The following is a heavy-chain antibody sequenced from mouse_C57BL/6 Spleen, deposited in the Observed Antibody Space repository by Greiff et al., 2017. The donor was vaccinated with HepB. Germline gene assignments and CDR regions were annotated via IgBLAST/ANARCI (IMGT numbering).Heavy chain of an antibody. CDR3: ARRGYDSFDY. V-gene: IGHV1-69*01. J-gene: IGHJ2*01. CDR2: IDPSDSYT. Sequence: VQLQQSGAELVMPGASVKLSCKASGYTFTSYWMHWVKQRPGQGLEWIGEIDPSDSYTNYNQKFKGKSTLTVDKSSSTAYMQLSSLTSEDSAVYYCARRGYDSFDYWGQGTTLTVSS. D-gene: IGHD2-2*01. CDR1: GYTFTSYW.